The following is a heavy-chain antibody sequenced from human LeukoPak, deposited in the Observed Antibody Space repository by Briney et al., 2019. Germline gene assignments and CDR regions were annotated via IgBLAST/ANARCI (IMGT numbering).Heavy chain of an antibody. V-gene: IGHV3-20*04. CDR1: GFTFDDYG. J-gene: IGHJ3*01. Sequence: PGGSLRLSCAASGFTFDDYGMSWVRQAPGKGLEWVSGINWNGGSTGYADSVKGRFTISRDNSKNTLYLQMNSLRAEDTAVYFCAKNHYDTTGYSYWGQGTMVTVSS. CDR2: INWNGGST. CDR3: AKNHYDTTGYSY. D-gene: IGHD3-22*01.